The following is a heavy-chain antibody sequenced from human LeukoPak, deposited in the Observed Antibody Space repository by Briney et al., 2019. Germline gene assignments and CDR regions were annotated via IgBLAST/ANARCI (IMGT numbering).Heavy chain of an antibody. CDR3: ARRPQDYDTSGYSLDY. CDR2: INPSDSDT. V-gene: IGHV5-51*01. CDR1: GYRFTTSW. D-gene: IGHD3-22*01. J-gene: IGHJ4*02. Sequence: GESLKISCKGSGYRFTTSWIGWVRQMPGKGLEGMGVINPSDSDTRYTPAFQGQVNISADKSISTAYLQWSSLKASDTAIYCCARRPQDYDTSGYSLDYWGQGALVTVSS.